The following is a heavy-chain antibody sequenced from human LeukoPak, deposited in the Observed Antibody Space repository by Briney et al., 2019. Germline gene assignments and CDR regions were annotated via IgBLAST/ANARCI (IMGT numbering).Heavy chain of an antibody. CDR2: IKQDGSEK. V-gene: IGHV3-7*03. J-gene: IGHJ3*02. D-gene: IGHD6-13*01. CDR1: GFTFSSYW. Sequence: GGSLRLSCAASGFTFSSYWMSWVRQAPGKGLGWVANIKQDGSEKYYVDSVKGRFTISRDNAKNSLYLQMNSLRAEDTAVYYCARDPGRWSDAFDIWGQGTMVTVSS. CDR3: ARDPGRWSDAFDI.